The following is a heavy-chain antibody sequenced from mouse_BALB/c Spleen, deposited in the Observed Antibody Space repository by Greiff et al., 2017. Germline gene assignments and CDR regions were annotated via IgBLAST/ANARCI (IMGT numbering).Heavy chain of an antibody. CDR3: ARNYGYYFDY. CDR1: GFTFSSFG. CDR2: ISSGSSTI. J-gene: IGHJ2*01. V-gene: IGHV5-17*02. Sequence: DVMLVVSGGGLVQPGGSRKLSCAASGFTFSSFGMHWVRQAPEKGLEWVAYISSGSSTIYYADTVKGRFTISRDNPKNTLFLQMTSLRSEDTAMYYCARNYGYYFDYWGQGTTLTVSS. D-gene: IGHD1-2*01.